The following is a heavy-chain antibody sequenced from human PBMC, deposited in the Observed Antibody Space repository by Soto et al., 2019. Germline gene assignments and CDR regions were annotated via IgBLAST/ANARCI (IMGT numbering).Heavy chain of an antibody. CDR1: GFTFSSYG. CDR3: ARTGYCSGGSCYSLGWFDP. V-gene: IGHV3-33*01. Sequence: QVQLVESGGGVVQPGRSLRLSCAASGFTFSSYGMHWVRQAPGKGLECVAVIWYDGSNKYYADSVKGRFTISRDNSKNTLYLQMNSLRAEDTAVYYFARTGYCSGGSCYSLGWFDPWGQGTLVTVSS. D-gene: IGHD2-15*01. CDR2: IWYDGSNK. J-gene: IGHJ5*02.